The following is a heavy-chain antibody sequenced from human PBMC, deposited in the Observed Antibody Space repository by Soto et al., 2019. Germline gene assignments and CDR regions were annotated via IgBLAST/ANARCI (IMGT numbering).Heavy chain of an antibody. J-gene: IGHJ6*03. CDR3: ARGWFGPDV. CDR2: IDKVGTDS. D-gene: IGHD3-10*01. V-gene: IGHV3-74*01. Sequence: EVQLVKSGGGLVQRGGSLRLSCAASEFTFSGRSVHWVRQAPGKGLVWVSGIDKVGTDSTYADSVKGRFTSSRDNAKNTVYLQMNSLRVEDTAVYYCARGWFGPDVWGKGTTVTVSS. CDR1: EFTFSGRS.